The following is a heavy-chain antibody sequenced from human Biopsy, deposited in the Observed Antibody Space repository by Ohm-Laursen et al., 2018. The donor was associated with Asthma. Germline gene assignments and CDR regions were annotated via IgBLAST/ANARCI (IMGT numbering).Heavy chain of an antibody. J-gene: IGHJ3*02. Sequence: SLRLSCAASGFSFSNFGMHWVRQAPGKGLEWVAVISFDGSNDDYADSVQGRVTISRDNSKNTLSLQMNSLRAEDTAVYYCARAYGGSFFSGSFDIWGQGTMVTVSS. CDR2: ISFDGSND. V-gene: IGHV3-30*03. CDR3: ARAYGGSFFSGSFDI. CDR1: GFSFSNFG. D-gene: IGHD4-23*01.